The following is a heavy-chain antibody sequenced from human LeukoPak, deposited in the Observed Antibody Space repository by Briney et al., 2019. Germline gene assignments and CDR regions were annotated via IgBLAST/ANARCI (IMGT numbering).Heavy chain of an antibody. CDR1: GFTFSSYW. D-gene: IGHD6-19*01. V-gene: IGHV3-74*01. Sequence: PGGSLRLSCAASGFTFSSYWMHWVRQGPGKGLVWVSRINSDGSNTDYADSVKGRFTISRDNSKNTLYLQMNSLRAEDTAVYYCAKRGDQWLVRTMDYWGQGTLVTVSS. J-gene: IGHJ4*02. CDR2: INSDGSNT. CDR3: AKRGDQWLVRTMDY.